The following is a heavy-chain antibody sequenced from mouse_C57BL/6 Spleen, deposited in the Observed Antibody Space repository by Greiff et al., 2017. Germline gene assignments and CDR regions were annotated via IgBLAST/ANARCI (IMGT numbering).Heavy chain of an antibody. CDR1: GYAFSSYW. V-gene: IGHV1-80*01. J-gene: IGHJ4*01. Sequence: QVQLQQSGAELVKPGASVKISCKASGYAFSSYWMNWVKQRPGKGLEWIGQIYPGDGDTNYNGKFKGKATLTADKSSSTAYMQLSSLTSEDSAVYFCARGMVTGTFAMDYWGQGTSVTVSS. CDR2: IYPGDGDT. D-gene: IGHD4-1*01. CDR3: ARGMVTGTFAMDY.